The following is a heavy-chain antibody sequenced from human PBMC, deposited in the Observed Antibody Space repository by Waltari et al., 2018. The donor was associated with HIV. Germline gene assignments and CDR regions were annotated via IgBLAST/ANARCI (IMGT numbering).Heavy chain of an antibody. D-gene: IGHD4-17*01. Sequence: QVQLQESGPGLVKPSETLSLTCTVPGSAVSSVRYYWSWIRQTTGKGVEWIGYIYYPGSAYYNPSLKSRVTISVDTSKNQFSLRLSSVTAADTAVYYCARDLAYGDKTYDAFDIWGQGTMVTVSS. CDR3: ARDLAYGDKTYDAFDI. J-gene: IGHJ3*02. CDR2: IYYPGSA. V-gene: IGHV4-61*01. CDR1: GSAVSSVRYY.